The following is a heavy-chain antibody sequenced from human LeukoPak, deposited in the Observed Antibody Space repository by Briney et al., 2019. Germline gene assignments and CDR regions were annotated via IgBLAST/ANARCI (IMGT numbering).Heavy chain of an antibody. J-gene: IGHJ4*02. V-gene: IGHV4-30-4*08. CDR1: GGSISSGDYY. CDR3: ARGGYDFWSGYSVPRY. Sequence: SQTLSLTCTVSGGSISSGDYYWSWIRQPPGKGLEWIGYIYYSGSTYYNPSLKSRVTISVDTSENQFSLKLSSVTAADTAVYYCARGGYDFWSGYSVPRYWGQGTLVTVSS. D-gene: IGHD3-3*01. CDR2: IYYSGST.